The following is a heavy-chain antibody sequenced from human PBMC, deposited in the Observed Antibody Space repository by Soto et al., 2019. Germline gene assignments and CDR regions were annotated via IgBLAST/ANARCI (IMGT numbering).Heavy chain of an antibody. Sequence: SVKVSCKASGGTFSSYTISWVRQAPGQGLEWMGRIIPILGIANYAQKFQGRVTITADKSTSTAYMELSSLRSEDTAVYYCARSVDKRKEFDYWGQGTLVTVSS. D-gene: IGHD5-12*01. CDR1: GGTFSSYT. V-gene: IGHV1-69*02. J-gene: IGHJ4*02. CDR3: ARSVDKRKEFDY. CDR2: IIPILGIA.